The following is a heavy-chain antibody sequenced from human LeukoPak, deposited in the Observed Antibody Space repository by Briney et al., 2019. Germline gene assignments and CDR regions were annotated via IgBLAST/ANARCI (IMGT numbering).Heavy chain of an antibody. CDR2: INPSGGST. CDR1: GYTFTSYY. D-gene: IGHD3-16*01. V-gene: IGHV1-46*01. Sequence: ASVKVSCKASGYTFTSYYMHWVRQAPGQGLEWMGIINPSGGSTSYAQKFQGRVTMTRDTSTSTVYMELSSLRSEDTAVYYCARDPAVGGRGSMIPRHFDYWGQGTLVTVSS. CDR3: ARDPAVGGRGSMIPRHFDY. J-gene: IGHJ4*02.